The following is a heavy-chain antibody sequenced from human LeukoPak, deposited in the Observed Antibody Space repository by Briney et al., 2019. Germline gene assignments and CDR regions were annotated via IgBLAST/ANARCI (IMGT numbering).Heavy chain of an antibody. CDR1: GGSISSSDYY. D-gene: IGHD3-10*01. CDR2: IYYSVTT. V-gene: IGHV4-39*07. J-gene: IGHJ6*03. CDR3: ASRSPIYHGSGVDYMDV. Sequence: ASETLSLTCTVSGGSISSSDYYWGWIRQPPGKGLEWIGSIYYSVTTYYNPSLKSRVTISVDTSKNQFSLKLSSVTAADTAVYYCASRSPIYHGSGVDYMDVWGKGTTVTISS.